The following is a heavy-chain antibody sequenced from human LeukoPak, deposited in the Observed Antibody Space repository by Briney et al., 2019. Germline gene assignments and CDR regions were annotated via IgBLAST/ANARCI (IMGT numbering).Heavy chain of an antibody. CDR3: ASGYRSGWSGFDH. Sequence: GGSLRLSCVGSGSYEMNWVRQAPGKGLEWVSYISRSGSTIYYADSVKGRFTISRDNAKNSLYLQMNSLRVEDTAVYYCASGYRSGWSGFDHWGQGTLVTVSS. V-gene: IGHV3-48*03. CDR1: GSYE. CDR2: ISRSGSTI. J-gene: IGHJ4*02. D-gene: IGHD6-19*01.